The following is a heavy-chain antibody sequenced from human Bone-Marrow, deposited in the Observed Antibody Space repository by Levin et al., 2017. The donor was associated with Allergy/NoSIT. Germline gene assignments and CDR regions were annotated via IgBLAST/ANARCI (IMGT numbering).Heavy chain of an antibody. CDR3: TTDRGPRYCSRTTCSWTS. J-gene: IGHJ5*02. D-gene: IGHD2-2*01. Sequence: PGGSLRLSCAGSGFTFANGWMNWVRQAPGKGLEWVGRIKPKNDGGTTDYAAPVKGRFTISRDDSKNTMFLQMNSLETEDTALYYCTTDRGPRYCSRTTCSWTSWGQGTLVTVSS. CDR1: GFTFANGW. CDR2: IKPKNDGGTT. V-gene: IGHV3-15*01.